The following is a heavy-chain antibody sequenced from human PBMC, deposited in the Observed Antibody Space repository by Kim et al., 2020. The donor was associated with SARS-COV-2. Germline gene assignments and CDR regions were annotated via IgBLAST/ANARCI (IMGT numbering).Heavy chain of an antibody. V-gene: IGHV4-31*02. Sequence: PSLQSRVTISVETSKNQFSRKLSSVTAADTAVYYCASNPMTGYSYGYIGYWGQGTLVTVSS. D-gene: IGHD5-18*01. J-gene: IGHJ4*02. CDR3: ASNPMTGYSYGYIGY.